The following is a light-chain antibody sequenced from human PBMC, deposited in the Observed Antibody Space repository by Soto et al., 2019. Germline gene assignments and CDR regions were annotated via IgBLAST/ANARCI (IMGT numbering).Light chain of an antibody. CDR1: SGHSSYA. CDR2: LNSDGSH. Sequence: QSVLTQSPSASASLGASVKLTCTLSSGHSSYAIAWHQQQPEKGPRYLMKLNSDGSHTKGDGIPDRFSGSSSGAERYLTISSLQSEDEADYYCQTWDTGTRVFGGGPKVTVL. V-gene: IGLV4-69*01. J-gene: IGLJ3*02. CDR3: QTWDTGTRV.